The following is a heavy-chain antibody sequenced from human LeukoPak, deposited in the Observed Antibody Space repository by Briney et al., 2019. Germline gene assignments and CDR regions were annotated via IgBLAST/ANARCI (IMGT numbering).Heavy chain of an antibody. V-gene: IGHV4-30-2*01. J-gene: IGHJ4*02. Sequence: PSEALSLTCTVSGGSISSGGYYWSWIRQPPGKGLEWIGYIYHSGRTYYNPSLKSRVTISVDRSKNQFSLKLSSVTAADTAVYYCAREGQPRGGDYWGQGTLVTVSS. CDR3: AREGQPRGGDY. CDR1: GGSISSGGYY. CDR2: IYHSGRT. D-gene: IGHD3-16*01.